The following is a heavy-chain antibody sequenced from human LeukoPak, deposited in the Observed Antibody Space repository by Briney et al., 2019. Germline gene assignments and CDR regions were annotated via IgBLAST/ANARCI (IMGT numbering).Heavy chain of an antibody. D-gene: IGHD1-26*01. J-gene: IGHJ4*02. CDR3: ARWYRKVDY. V-gene: IGHV4-39*01. CDR2: IYYSGTT. Sequence: PSETLSLTCTVSGGSISSSSYYWGWIRQPPGKGLEWIGSIYYSGTTYYNPSLKSRVTISVDTSKNQFSLKLSSVTAADTAVYYCARWYRKVDYWGQGTLVTVSS. CDR1: GGSISSSSYY.